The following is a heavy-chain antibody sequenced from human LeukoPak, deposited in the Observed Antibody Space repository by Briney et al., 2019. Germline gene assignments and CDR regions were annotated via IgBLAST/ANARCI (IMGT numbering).Heavy chain of an antibody. CDR1: GFTFSSYG. D-gene: IGHD2-2*02. J-gene: IGHJ4*02. CDR2: ISYDGSNK. V-gene: IGHV3-30*18. Sequence: GGSLRLSCAASGFTFSSYGMHWVRQAPGKGLEWVAVISYDGSNKYYADSVKGRFTISRDNSKNTLYLQMNSLRAEDTAVYYCAKDGGYCSSTSCYTYYFDYWGQGTLVIVSS. CDR3: AKDGGYCSSTSCYTYYFDY.